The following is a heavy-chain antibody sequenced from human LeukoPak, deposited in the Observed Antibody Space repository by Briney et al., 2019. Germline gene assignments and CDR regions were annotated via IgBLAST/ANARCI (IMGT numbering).Heavy chain of an antibody. CDR3: AREGGYCSGGSCYSLFYFDN. CDR1: GFSFSNYA. J-gene: IGHJ4*02. D-gene: IGHD2-15*01. Sequence: PGKSLRLSCAASGFSFSNYAMHWVRQAPGKGLEWVALTRFDRSNEYSADSVQGRFNISRDTSKNTLYLEMNSLRAEDTAVYYCAREGGYCSGGSCYSLFYFDNWGQGTLVTVSS. CDR2: TRFDRSNE. V-gene: IGHV3-33*01.